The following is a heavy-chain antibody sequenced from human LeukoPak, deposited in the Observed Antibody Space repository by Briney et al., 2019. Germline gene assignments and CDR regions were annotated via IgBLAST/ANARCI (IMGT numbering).Heavy chain of an antibody. CDR2: IHANTGVT. CDR1: GYTFTGYY. Sequence: ASVKVSCKASGYTFTGYYMHWVRQAPGQWIGWMGWIHANTGVTHYAQNFQGRVTITRDTSISTLYMELSRLSSDDTAFYYCARDHNWGPDYWGQGTLVTVSS. V-gene: IGHV1-2*02. CDR3: ARDHNWGPDY. D-gene: IGHD7-27*01. J-gene: IGHJ4*02.